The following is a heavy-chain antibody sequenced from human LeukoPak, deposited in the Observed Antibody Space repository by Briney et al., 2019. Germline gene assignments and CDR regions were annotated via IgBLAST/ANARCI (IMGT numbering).Heavy chain of an antibody. CDR2: IFVGSGNT. CDR3: AADLKSRWSFDY. CDR1: GFTFTSSA. Sequence: GTSVKVSCKASGFTFTSSAMQWVRQARGQRLEWIGWIFVGSGNTNYAQKFQERVTITRDMSTSTAYMELSSLRSEDTAVYYCAADLKSRWSFDYWGQGTLVTVSS. J-gene: IGHJ4*02. D-gene: IGHD3-3*01. V-gene: IGHV1-58*02.